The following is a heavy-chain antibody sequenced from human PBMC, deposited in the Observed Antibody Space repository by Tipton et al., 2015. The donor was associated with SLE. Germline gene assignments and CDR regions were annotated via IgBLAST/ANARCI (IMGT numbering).Heavy chain of an antibody. V-gene: IGHV4-39*01. J-gene: IGHJ2*01. CDR3: ATLGQQLARDWYFDL. CDR2: IYYSGST. Sequence: LRLSCTVSGGSISSSSYYWGWIRQPPGEGLEWIGSIYYSGSTYNNPSLKSRVTISVDTSKNQFSLKLNSVTAADTAVYYCATLGQQLARDWYFDLWGRGTLVTVSS. CDR1: GGSISSSSYY. D-gene: IGHD6-13*01.